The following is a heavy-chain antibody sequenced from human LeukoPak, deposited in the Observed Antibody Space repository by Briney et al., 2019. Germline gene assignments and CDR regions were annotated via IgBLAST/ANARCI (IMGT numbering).Heavy chain of an antibody. CDR1: GFTFSNYG. CDR2: IWFDGSNI. J-gene: IGHJ4*02. V-gene: IGHV3-30*02. Sequence: GGSLRLSCTGSGFTFSNYGMHWVRQAPGKGLEWVAFIWFDGSNIYYADSVKGRFAISRDNSKNTVYLQMNSLSPEDTAVYYCAKDGPSFDYWGQGTLVTVSS. CDR3: AKDGPSFDY.